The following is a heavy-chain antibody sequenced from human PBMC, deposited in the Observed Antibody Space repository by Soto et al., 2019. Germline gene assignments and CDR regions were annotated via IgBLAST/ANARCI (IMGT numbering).Heavy chain of an antibody. V-gene: IGHV4-59*01. CDR3: AAYYYDSSGYYRY. J-gene: IGHJ4*02. D-gene: IGHD3-22*01. CDR2: IYYSGST. Sequence: PSETLSLTCTVSGGSISSYYWSWIRQPPGKGLEWIGYIYYSGSTNYNPSLKSRVTISVDTSKNQFSLKLSSVTAADTAVYYCAAYYYDSSGYYRYWGQGTLVTV. CDR1: GGSISSYY.